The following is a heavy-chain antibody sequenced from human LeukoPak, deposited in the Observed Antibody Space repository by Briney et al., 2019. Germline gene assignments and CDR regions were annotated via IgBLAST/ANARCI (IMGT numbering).Heavy chain of an antibody. V-gene: IGHV1-24*01. Sequence: GASVKVSCKVSGYTLTELSMHWVRQAPGKGLEWMGGFDPEDGETIYAQKFQGRVTMTEDTSTDTAYMELSSLRSEDTAVYYCATDISGGYYGSIDYWGQGTLVTVSS. CDR2: FDPEDGET. D-gene: IGHD1-26*01. J-gene: IGHJ4*02. CDR1: GYTLTELS. CDR3: ATDISGGYYGSIDY.